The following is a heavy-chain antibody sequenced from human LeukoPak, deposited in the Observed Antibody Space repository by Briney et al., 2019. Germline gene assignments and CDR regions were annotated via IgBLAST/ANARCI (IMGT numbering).Heavy chain of an antibody. D-gene: IGHD3-22*01. CDR3: ARASELSGYYYLGAFDI. CDR2: IYYSGST. CDR1: GGSISSYY. V-gene: IGHV4-59*01. J-gene: IGHJ3*02. Sequence: SETLSFTCTVSGGSISSYYWSWIRQPPGKGLEWIGYIYYSGSTNYNPSLKSRVTISVDTSKNQFSLKLSSVTAADTAVYYCARASELSGYYYLGAFDIWGQGTMVTVSS.